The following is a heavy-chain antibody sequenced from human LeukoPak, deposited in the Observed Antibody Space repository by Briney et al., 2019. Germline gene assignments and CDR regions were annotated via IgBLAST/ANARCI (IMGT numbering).Heavy chain of an antibody. CDR3: ARSWGSWNEYYFDY. CDR1: GGTFSSYA. J-gene: IGHJ4*02. CDR2: IIPIFGTA. V-gene: IGHV1-69*13. D-gene: IGHD1-1*01. Sequence: GASVKVSCKASGGTFSSYAISWVRQAPGQGLEWMGGIIPIFGTANYAQRFQGRVTITADESTSTAYMELSSLRSEDTAVYYCARSWGSWNEYYFDYWGQGTLVTVSS.